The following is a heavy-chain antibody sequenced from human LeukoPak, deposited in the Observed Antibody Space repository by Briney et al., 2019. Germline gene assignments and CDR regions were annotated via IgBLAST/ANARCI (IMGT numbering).Heavy chain of an antibody. V-gene: IGHV3-43*02. J-gene: IGHJ6*02. Sequence: GGSLRLSCAASGFTFDDYAMHWVRQAPGKGLEWVSLISGDGGSTYYADSVKGRFTISRDNSKHSLYLQMNSLRTEDTALYYCAKDRLNGYYGSGSYSGMDVWGQGTTVTVSS. CDR3: AKDRLNGYYGSGSYSGMDV. D-gene: IGHD3-10*01. CDR1: GFTFDDYA. CDR2: ISGDGGST.